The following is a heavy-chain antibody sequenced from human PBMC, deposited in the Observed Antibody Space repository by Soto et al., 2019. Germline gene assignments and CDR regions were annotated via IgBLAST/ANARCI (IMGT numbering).Heavy chain of an antibody. D-gene: IGHD3-3*01. CDR1: GFTFSDYY. J-gene: IGHJ6*02. Sequence: GGSLRLSCAASGFTFSDYYMSWIRQAPGKGLEWVSYISSSGSTIYYADSVKGRFTISRDNAKNSLYLQMNSLRAEDTAVYYFARGLLFSYYYYGMDVWGQGTTVTVSS. CDR3: ARGLLFSYYYYGMDV. CDR2: ISSSGSTI. V-gene: IGHV3-11*01.